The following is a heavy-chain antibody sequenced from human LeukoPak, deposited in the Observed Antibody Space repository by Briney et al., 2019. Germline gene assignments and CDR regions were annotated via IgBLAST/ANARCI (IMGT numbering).Heavy chain of an antibody. J-gene: IGHJ5*02. CDR2: INPNSGGT. CDR1: GYTFTGYY. Sequence: GPSLKVSCKPSGYTFTGYYIHWVRRAPGQGLGWMGWINPNSGGTNYAQKFQGRVTMTRDTSISTAYMELSRLRSDDTAVYYCARAIAAAAYWFDPWGQGTLVTVSS. D-gene: IGHD6-13*01. CDR3: ARAIAAAAYWFDP. V-gene: IGHV1-2*02.